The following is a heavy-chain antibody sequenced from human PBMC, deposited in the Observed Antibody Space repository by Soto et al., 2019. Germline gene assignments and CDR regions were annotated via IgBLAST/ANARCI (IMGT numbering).Heavy chain of an antibody. V-gene: IGHV4-59*08. CDR2: IYYSGST. CDR1: GGSISSYY. J-gene: IGHJ6*02. Sequence: SETLSLTCTVSGGSISSYYWSWIRQPPGKGLEWIGYIYYSGSTNYNPSLKSRVTISVDTSKNQFSLKLSSVTAADTAVYYCARQVMVLSYYHYGMDVWGQGTSVTVSS. D-gene: IGHD2-8*01. CDR3: ARQVMVLSYYHYGMDV.